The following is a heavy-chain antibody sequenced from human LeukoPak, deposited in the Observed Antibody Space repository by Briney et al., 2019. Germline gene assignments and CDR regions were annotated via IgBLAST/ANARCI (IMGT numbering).Heavy chain of an antibody. V-gene: IGHV3-7*01. CDR2: IKQDGSER. CDR3: ATALHSSSWSFDY. Sequence: PGGSLRLSCAASGFTFSNYWMSWVRQAPGKGLEWVANIKQDGSERYYVDSVRGRFTISRDNAKNSLFLQIHSLRAEDTAVYYCATALHSSSWSFDYWGQGTLLAVSS. D-gene: IGHD6-13*01. J-gene: IGHJ4*02. CDR1: GFTFSNYW.